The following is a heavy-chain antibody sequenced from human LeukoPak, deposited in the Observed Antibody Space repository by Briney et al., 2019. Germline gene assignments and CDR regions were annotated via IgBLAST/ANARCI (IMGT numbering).Heavy chain of an antibody. CDR3: ARDPTTVITLPYYFDD. D-gene: IGHD4-23*01. CDR2: INHSGST. J-gene: IGHJ4*02. CDR1: GGSFIGYH. V-gene: IGHV4-34*01. Sequence: KPSETLSLTCAVSGGSFIGYHWNWIRQPPGKGLEWIGEINHSGSTNYNPSLKSRVTTSVDTSKKQFSLTLRSLTAADTAVYYCARDPTTVITLPYYFDDWGQGILVTVSS.